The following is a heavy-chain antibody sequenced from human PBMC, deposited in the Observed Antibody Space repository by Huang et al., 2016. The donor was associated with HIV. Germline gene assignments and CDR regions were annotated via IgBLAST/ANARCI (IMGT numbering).Heavy chain of an antibody. CDR2: INTNTGNP. D-gene: IGHD3-10*01. J-gene: IGHJ6*03. V-gene: IGHV7-4-1*02. Sequence: QVQLVQSGSELKKPGASVKVSCKASGYTFTTYGVNWVRQAPGQGLEWMGWINTNTGNPTYAQVFTGRFVVSVDTSGSTAYLQISSLKAEDTAVYYCARGLRYYHGSGRAYYYYYHMDVWGKGTTVTVSS. CDR3: ARGLRYYHGSGRAYYYYYHMDV. CDR1: GYTFTTYG.